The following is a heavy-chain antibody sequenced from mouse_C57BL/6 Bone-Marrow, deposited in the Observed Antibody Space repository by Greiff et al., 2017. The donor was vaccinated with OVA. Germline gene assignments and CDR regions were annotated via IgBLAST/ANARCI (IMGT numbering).Heavy chain of an antibody. CDR1: GYTFTEYT. V-gene: IGHV1-62-2*01. J-gene: IGHJ4*01. CDR3: ERHEEPRYYGSSYAMDY. D-gene: IGHD1-1*01. CDR2: FYPGSGSI. Sequence: VQLQQSGAELVKPGASVKLSCKASGYTFTEYTIHWVKQRSGQGLEWIGWFYPGSGSIKYNEKFKDKATLTADKSSSTVYMELSRLTSEDSAVYFCERHEEPRYYGSSYAMDYWGQGTSVTVSS.